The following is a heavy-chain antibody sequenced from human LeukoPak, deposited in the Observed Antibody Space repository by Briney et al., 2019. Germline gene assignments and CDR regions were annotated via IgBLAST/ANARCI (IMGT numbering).Heavy chain of an antibody. J-gene: IGHJ4*02. CDR2: ISAYNGNT. V-gene: IGHV1-18*01. Sequence: ASVKVSCKASGGTFSSYAISWVRQAPGQGLEWMGWISAYNGNTNYAQKLQGRVTMTTDTSTSTAYMELRSLRSDDTAVYYCARGPGFWSGYYKTHFDYWGQGTLVTVSS. CDR3: ARGPGFWSGYYKTHFDY. CDR1: GGTFSSYA. D-gene: IGHD3-3*01.